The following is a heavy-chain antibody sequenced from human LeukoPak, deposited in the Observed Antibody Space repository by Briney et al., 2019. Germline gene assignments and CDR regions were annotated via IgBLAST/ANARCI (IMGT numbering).Heavy chain of an antibody. CDR1: GFTFSSYE. D-gene: IGHD3-9*01. V-gene: IGHV3-23*01. J-gene: IGHJ3*02. Sequence: PGGSLRLSCAASGFTFSSYEMNWVRQAPGKGLEWVSAISGSGGSTYYADSVKGRFTISRDNSKNTLYLQMNSLRAEDTAVYYCAKDNAELRYFDWLFHNDAFDIWGQGTMVTVSS. CDR2: ISGSGGST. CDR3: AKDNAELRYFDWLFHNDAFDI.